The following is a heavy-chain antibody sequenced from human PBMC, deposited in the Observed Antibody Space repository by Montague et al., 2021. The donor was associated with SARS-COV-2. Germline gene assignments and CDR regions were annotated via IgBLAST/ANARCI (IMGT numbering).Heavy chain of an antibody. CDR2: IHIAGNT. Sequence: SLRLSWAASGFTVSSNYIHWVRQVPGRGLEWVSVIHIAGNTYYADSVKGRFTISRDSSNNAVSLQMNSLRVEDTAVYYCARDPIERWTQNYNNYGLDVWGRGTTVVVSS. D-gene: IGHD5-24*01. CDR3: ARDPIERWTQNYNNYGLDV. V-gene: IGHV3-53*01. J-gene: IGHJ6*02. CDR1: GFTVSSNY.